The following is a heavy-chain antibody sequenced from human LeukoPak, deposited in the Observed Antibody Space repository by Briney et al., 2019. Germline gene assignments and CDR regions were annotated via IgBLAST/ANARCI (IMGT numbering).Heavy chain of an antibody. CDR2: INPKTGVT. CDR1: GYTFTDYY. Sequence: APVKVSCKASGYTFTDYYLHWVRQAPGHGLEWMGWINPKTGVTKYAQNFQGGVTMTRDTSISTAYMEVSRLRSDDTAVFYCARDLAMYSPDLDYWGQGTLVTVSS. V-gene: IGHV1-2*02. J-gene: IGHJ4*02. D-gene: IGHD1-26*01. CDR3: ARDLAMYSPDLDY.